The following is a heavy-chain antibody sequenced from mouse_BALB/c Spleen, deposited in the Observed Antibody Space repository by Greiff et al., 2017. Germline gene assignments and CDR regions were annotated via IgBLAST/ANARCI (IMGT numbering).Heavy chain of an antibody. J-gene: IGHJ4*01. CDR3: ARRGRYYAIDY. V-gene: IGHV5-17*02. CDR1: GFTFSSFG. Sequence: EVKLVESGGGLVQPGGSRKLSCAASGFTFSSFGMPWVRQAPEKGLEWVAYISSGSSTIYYADTVKGRFTISRDNHKNTLFLQMTSLRSKDTAMSDCARRGRYYAIDYWGQGTSVTVSS. CDR2: ISSGSSTI.